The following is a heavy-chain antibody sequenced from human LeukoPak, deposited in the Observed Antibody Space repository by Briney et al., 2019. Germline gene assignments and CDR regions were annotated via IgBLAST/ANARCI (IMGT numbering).Heavy chain of an antibody. CDR1: GFTFSSYS. CDR2: ISSSSSYT. V-gene: IGHV3-21*01. J-gene: IGHJ4*02. CDR3: ARSSGYLLPFDY. Sequence: AGGSLRLSCAASGFTFSSYSMNWVRQAPGKGLEWVSSISSSSSYTNYADSVKGRFTISRANAKNSLYLQMNSLRAEDTAVYYCARSSGYLLPFDYWGQGTLVTVSS. D-gene: IGHD3-3*01.